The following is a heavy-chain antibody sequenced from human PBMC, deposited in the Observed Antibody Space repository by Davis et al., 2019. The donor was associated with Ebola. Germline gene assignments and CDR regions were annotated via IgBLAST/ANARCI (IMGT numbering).Heavy chain of an antibody. CDR3: ARGALRWRNWFDP. Sequence: GGSLRLSCAASGFTFSSYAMHWVRQAPGKGLEYVSAISSNGGSTYYADSVKGRFTISRDNAKNSLYLQMNSLRDEDTAVYYCARGALRWRNWFDPWGQGTLVTVSS. J-gene: IGHJ5*02. CDR2: ISSNGGST. CDR1: GFTFSSYA. D-gene: IGHD4-23*01. V-gene: IGHV3-64*04.